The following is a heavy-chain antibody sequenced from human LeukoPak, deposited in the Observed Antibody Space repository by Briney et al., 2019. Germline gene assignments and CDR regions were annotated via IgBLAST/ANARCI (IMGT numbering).Heavy chain of an antibody. CDR3: AKTPSVAVPAAPLTDY. CDR1: GFTFSSYA. J-gene: IGHJ4*02. CDR2: ISGSGGST. Sequence: GGSLRLSCAASGFTFSSYAMSWVRQAPGKGLEWVSAISGSGGSTYYADSVKGRFTISRDNSKNTLYLQMNSLRAEDTAVYYCAKTPSVAVPAAPLTDYWGQGTLVTVYS. D-gene: IGHD2-2*01. V-gene: IGHV3-23*01.